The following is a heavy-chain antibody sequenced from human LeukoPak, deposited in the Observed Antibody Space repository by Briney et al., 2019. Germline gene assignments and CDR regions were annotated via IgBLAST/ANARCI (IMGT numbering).Heavy chain of an antibody. CDR2: IIPIFGTA. CDR3: ARRSYYYGSGSYFDY. CDR1: GGTFSSYA. V-gene: IGHV1-69*01. J-gene: IGHJ4*02. Sequence: ASVKVSCKASGGTFSSYAISWVRQAPGQGLEWMGGIIPIFGTANYAQKFQGRVTITADESTSTAYMELSSLRSEDTAVYYCARRSYYYGSGSYFDYWGQGTLVTVSS. D-gene: IGHD3-10*01.